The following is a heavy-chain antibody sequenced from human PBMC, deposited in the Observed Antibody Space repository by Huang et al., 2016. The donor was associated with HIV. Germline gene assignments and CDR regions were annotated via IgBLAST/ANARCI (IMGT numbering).Heavy chain of an antibody. D-gene: IGHD6-13*01. CDR2: ISGDHGNT. J-gene: IGHJ4*02. CDR1: DYSFTAYG. Sequence: QVQVVQSGGEVRKPGASVKVSCKPSDYSFTAYGIAWVRQAPGQGLEWMGWISGDHGNTEDTQKFQGRVSMTTDTSTSTAYLELRSLRSDDTALYYCAIGGSSWGIPEYWGQGTLVTVSS. V-gene: IGHV1-18*01. CDR3: AIGGSSWGIPEY.